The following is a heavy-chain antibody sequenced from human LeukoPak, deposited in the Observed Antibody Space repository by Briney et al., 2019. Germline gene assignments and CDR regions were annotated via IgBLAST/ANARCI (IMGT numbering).Heavy chain of an antibody. Sequence: GGSLRLSCAASGFRFDVHDIHWVRQIPGKGLEWVSYISSSGSTIYYADSVKGRFTISRDNAKNSLYLQMNSLRAEDTAVYYCASGTLVFDYWGQGTLVTVSS. CDR1: GFRFDVHD. D-gene: IGHD1-1*01. CDR2: ISSSGSTI. CDR3: ASGTLVFDY. J-gene: IGHJ4*02. V-gene: IGHV3-11*01.